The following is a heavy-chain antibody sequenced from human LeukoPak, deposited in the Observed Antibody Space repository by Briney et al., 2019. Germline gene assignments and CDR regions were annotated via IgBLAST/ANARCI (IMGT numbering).Heavy chain of an antibody. V-gene: IGHV3-23*01. CDR3: AKGEDYGDFFDY. CDR1: GFTSSSYA. Sequence: PGGSLRLSCAASGFTSSSYAMSWVRQAPGKGLEWVSAISGSGGSTYYADSVKGRFTISRDNSKNTLYLQMNSLRAEDTAVYYCAKGEDYGDFFDYWGQGTLVTVSS. D-gene: IGHD4-17*01. CDR2: ISGSGGST. J-gene: IGHJ4*02.